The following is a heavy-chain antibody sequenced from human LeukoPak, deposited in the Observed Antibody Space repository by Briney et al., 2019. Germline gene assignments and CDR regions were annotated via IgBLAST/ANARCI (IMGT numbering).Heavy chain of an antibody. CDR1: GFTVSSNY. D-gene: IGHD5-18*01. Sequence: GGSLRLSCAASGFTVSSNYMSWVRQAPGKGLEWVSVIYNGGSTYYADSVKGRFTISRDNSKNTLYLQMNSLRAEDTAVYYCARDFGGYSYGHTGGAFDIWGQGTMVTVSS. CDR3: ARDFGGYSYGHTGGAFDI. V-gene: IGHV3-66*01. CDR2: IYNGGST. J-gene: IGHJ3*02.